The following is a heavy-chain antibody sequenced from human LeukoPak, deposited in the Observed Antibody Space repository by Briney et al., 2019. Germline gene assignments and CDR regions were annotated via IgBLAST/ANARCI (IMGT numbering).Heavy chain of an antibody. J-gene: IGHJ5*02. V-gene: IGHV4-31*03. CDR3: ARVGRMVRGVGEHNLGWFDP. CDR2: IYYSTST. D-gene: IGHD3-10*01. Sequence: PSQTLSLTCTVSGGSISSGGYYWSWIRQHPGKGLEWIGFIYYSTSTYYNPSLKSRVTISVDTSKNQFSLKLSSVTAADTAVYYCARVGRMVRGVGEHNLGWFDPWGQGTLVTVSS. CDR1: GGSISSGGYY.